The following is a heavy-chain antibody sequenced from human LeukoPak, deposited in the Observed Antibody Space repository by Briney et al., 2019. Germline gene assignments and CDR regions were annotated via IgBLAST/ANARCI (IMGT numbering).Heavy chain of an antibody. Sequence: GGSLRLSCAASGFTLSNYWMHWVRQAPGKVLLWVSRINSDGSSTSYADSVKGRFTISRDNAKNTLYLQMNSLRAEDTAVYYCARVRVPAAAFDPWGQGTLVTVSS. CDR2: INSDGSST. CDR1: GFTLSNYW. D-gene: IGHD2-2*01. V-gene: IGHV3-74*01. CDR3: ARVRVPAAAFDP. J-gene: IGHJ5*02.